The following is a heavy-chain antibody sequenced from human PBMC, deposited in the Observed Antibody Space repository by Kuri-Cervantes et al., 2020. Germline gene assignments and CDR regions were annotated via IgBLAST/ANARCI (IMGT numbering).Heavy chain of an antibody. V-gene: IGHV3-21*01. D-gene: IGHD2-21*01. CDR3: ARDGHMVAQPNWFDP. CDR2: ISSSSSYI. J-gene: IGHJ5*02. CDR1: GFTFSSYS. Sequence: GGSLRLSCAASGFTFSSYSMNWVRQAPGKGLEWVSSISSSSSYIYYADSVKGRFTISRDNAKNSLYLQMSSLRAEDTAVYYCARDGHMVAQPNWFDPWGQGTLVTVSS.